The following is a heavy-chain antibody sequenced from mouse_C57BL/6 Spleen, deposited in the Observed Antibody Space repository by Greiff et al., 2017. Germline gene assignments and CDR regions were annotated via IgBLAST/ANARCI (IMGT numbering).Heavy chain of an antibody. D-gene: IGHD1-1*01. V-gene: IGHV2-5*01. Sequence: QVQLKQSGPGLVQPSQSLSITCTVSGFSLTSYGVHWVRQSPGKGLEWLGVIWSGGSTDNNAAFMSGLSITTDNSKSQVFFKMNNQQADVTSIYYRAKYGDNAHFDDWGQGTTLTVSS. CDR2: IWSGGST. J-gene: IGHJ2*01. CDR1: GFSLTSYG. CDR3: AKYGDNAHFDD.